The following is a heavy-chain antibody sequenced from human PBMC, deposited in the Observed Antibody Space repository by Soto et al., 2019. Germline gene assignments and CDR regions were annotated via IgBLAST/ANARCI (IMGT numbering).Heavy chain of an antibody. V-gene: IGHV4-59*08. CDR1: VGSISSYY. D-gene: IGHD6-13*01. CDR2: IYYSGST. Sequence: PSETLSLTCTVSVGSISSYYWSWIRQPPGKGLEWIGYIYYSGSTNYNPSLKSRVTISVDTSKNQFSLKLSSVTAADPAVYYCARRYSSSFEYRGQGSLVTVPS. CDR3: ARRYSSSFEY. J-gene: IGHJ4*02.